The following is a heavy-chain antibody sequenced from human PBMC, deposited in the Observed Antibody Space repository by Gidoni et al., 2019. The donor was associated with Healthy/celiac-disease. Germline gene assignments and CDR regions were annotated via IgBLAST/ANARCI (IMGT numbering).Heavy chain of an antibody. CDR1: GFTFSRYA. CDR2: ISSNGGST. CDR3: ARTDARYYYDSSGYNDY. V-gene: IGHV3-64*01. Sequence: EVQLVESGGGLVQPGGSLRLSCAASGFTFSRYAMHWVRQAPGKGLEYVSAISSNGGSTYYANSVKGRFTISRDNSKNTLYLQMGSLRAEDMAVYYCARTDARYYYDSSGYNDYWGQGTLVTVSS. J-gene: IGHJ4*02. D-gene: IGHD3-22*01.